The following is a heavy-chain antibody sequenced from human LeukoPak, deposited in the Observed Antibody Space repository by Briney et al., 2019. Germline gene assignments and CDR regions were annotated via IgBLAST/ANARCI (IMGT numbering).Heavy chain of an antibody. CDR1: GFTFSSYW. J-gene: IGHJ4*02. V-gene: IGHV3-23*01. CDR3: ARRSGIAMAGAFDY. CDR2: ISGSGDST. D-gene: IGHD6-19*01. Sequence: GGSLRLSCAASGFTFSSYWMHWVRQAPGKGLEWVSGISGSGDSTYYADSVKGRFTISRDNSKNTLYLQMNSLRAEDTAVYYCARRSGIAMAGAFDYWGQGTLVTVSS.